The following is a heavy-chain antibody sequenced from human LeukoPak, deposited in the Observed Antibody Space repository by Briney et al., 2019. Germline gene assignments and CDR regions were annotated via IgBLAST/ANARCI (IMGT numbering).Heavy chain of an antibody. D-gene: IGHD3-22*01. CDR1: GFTVSSNY. CDR2: IYSGGST. Sequence: GGSLRLSCAASGFTVSSNYMSWVRQAPGKGLEWVSVIYSGGSTYYADSVKGRFTISRDNSKNTLYLQMNSLRAEDTAVYYCAKDKDVYYDSSGHLFDYWGQGTLVTVSS. J-gene: IGHJ4*02. V-gene: IGHV3-53*01. CDR3: AKDKDVYYDSSGHLFDY.